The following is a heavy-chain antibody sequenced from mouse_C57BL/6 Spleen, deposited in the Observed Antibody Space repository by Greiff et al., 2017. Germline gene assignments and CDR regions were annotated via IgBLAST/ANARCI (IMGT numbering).Heavy chain of an antibody. Sequence: QVQLKQPGAELVKPGASVKMSCKASGYTFTSYWITWVKQRPGQGLEWIGDIYPGSGSTNYNEKFKSKATLTVDTSSSTAYMQLSSLTSEDSAVYYCARWGGIDYDYSGYAMDYWGQGTSVTVAS. D-gene: IGHD2-4*01. J-gene: IGHJ4*01. CDR3: ARWGGIDYDYSGYAMDY. CDR1: GYTFTSYW. CDR2: IYPGSGST. V-gene: IGHV1-55*01.